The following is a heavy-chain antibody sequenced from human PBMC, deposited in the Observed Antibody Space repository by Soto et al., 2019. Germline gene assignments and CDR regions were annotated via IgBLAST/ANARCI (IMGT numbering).Heavy chain of an antibody. CDR3: ARRGPGTYFDY. Sequence: EVPLLESGGGLVQPGGSLRLSCAASGFTFSSYAMSCVRQAPGKGLEWVSVISGSGDSTYYADSVKGRFTISRDNSKNTLYLQMNSLRAEDTAVYYCARRGPGTYFDYWGQGTLVTVSS. J-gene: IGHJ4*02. V-gene: IGHV3-23*01. CDR1: GFTFSSYA. CDR2: ISGSGDST. D-gene: IGHD6-13*01.